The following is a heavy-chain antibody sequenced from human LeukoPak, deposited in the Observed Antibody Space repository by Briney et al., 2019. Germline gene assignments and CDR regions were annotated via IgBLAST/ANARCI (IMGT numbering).Heavy chain of an antibody. CDR1: GFTFSSYE. J-gene: IGHJ4*02. CDR2: ISSSGSTI. CDR3: ARIRYNWNLDY. D-gene: IGHD1-20*01. V-gene: IGHV3-48*03. Sequence: GGSLRLSCAASGFTFSSYEMNWVRQAPGEGLEWVSYISSSGSTIYYADSVKGRFTISRDNAKNSPYLQMNSLRAEDTAVYYCARIRYNWNLDYWGQGTLVTVSS.